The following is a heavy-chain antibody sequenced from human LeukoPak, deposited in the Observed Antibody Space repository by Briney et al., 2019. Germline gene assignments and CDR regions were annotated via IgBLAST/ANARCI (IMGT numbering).Heavy chain of an antibody. Sequence: SSETLSLTCTVSGGSISTYYWSWIRRPPGKGLEWIGEINHSGSTNYNPSLNSRVTISVDTSKNQFSLKLSSVTAADTAVYYCARGEWELGYWGQGTLVTVSS. CDR3: ARGEWELGY. J-gene: IGHJ4*02. CDR1: GGSISTYY. V-gene: IGHV4-34*01. CDR2: INHSGST. D-gene: IGHD1-26*01.